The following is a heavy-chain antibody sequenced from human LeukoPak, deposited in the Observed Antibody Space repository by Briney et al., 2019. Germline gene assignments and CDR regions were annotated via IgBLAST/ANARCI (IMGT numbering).Heavy chain of an antibody. J-gene: IGHJ4*02. CDR3: ARIRRGISNY. V-gene: IGHV4-39*01. Sequence: WVRQAPGKGLEWIGSIYYSGSTYYNPSLKSRVTISVDTSKNQFSLKLSSVTAAETAVYYCARIRRGISNYWGQGTLVTVSS. CDR2: IYYSGST. D-gene: IGHD1-14*01.